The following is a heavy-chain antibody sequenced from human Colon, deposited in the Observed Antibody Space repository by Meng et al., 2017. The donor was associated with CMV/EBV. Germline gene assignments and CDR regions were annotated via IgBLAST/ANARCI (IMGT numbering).Heavy chain of an antibody. CDR1: GFTFSSYA. Sequence: LTGAGSGFTFSSYALSWVRQAPGKGLEWVSAISGSGSSTYYANSVRGRLTISRDNSKNTLYLQINSLRAEDTAIYYCTKGQDDFWNGSPLDVWGQGTTVTVSS. V-gene: IGHV3-23*01. CDR2: ISGSGSST. CDR3: TKGQDDFWNGSPLDV. J-gene: IGHJ6*02. D-gene: IGHD3-3*01.